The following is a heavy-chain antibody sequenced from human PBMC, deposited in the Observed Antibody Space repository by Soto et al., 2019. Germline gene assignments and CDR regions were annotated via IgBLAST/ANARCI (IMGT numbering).Heavy chain of an antibody. CDR2: IIPIFGTA. CDR3: ARPSAATTSTGWYFEY. D-gene: IGHD4-17*01. V-gene: IGHV1-69*06. J-gene: IGHJ4*02. Sequence: SVKFSCKASGGTFSSYAISWVRQAPGQGLEWMGGIIPIFGTANYAQKFQGRVTITADKSTSTAYMELSSLRSEDTAVYYCARPSAATTSTGWYFEYWGKGTLVTVS. CDR1: GGTFSSYA.